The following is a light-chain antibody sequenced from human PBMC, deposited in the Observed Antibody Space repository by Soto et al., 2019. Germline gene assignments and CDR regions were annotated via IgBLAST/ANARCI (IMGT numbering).Light chain of an antibody. V-gene: IGLV1-40*01. CDR1: SSNIGAIYD. CDR2: GNS. Sequence: QSVLTKPPSVSGAPGQRVTISCTGSSSNIGAIYDVHWYQQLPGTAPKLLIYGNSNRPSGVPDRFSGSKSGTSASLAITGLQAEDEADYYCQSYDISLSGWVFGGGTKLTVL. J-gene: IGLJ3*02. CDR3: QSYDISLSGWV.